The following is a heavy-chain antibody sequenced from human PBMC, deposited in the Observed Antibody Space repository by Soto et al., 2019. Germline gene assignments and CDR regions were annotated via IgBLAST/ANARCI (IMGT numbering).Heavy chain of an antibody. Sequence: QVQLVESGGGVVQPGRSLRLSCAASGFTFSSYAMHWFGQAPGKGLEWVAVISYDGSNKYYADSVKGRFTISRDNSKNTLYLQMNSLRAEDTAVYYCARDRLRYNWNDFPYYYYGMDVWGQGTTVTVSS. CDR1: GFTFSSYA. CDR3: ARDRLRYNWNDFPYYYYGMDV. J-gene: IGHJ6*02. D-gene: IGHD1-1*01. V-gene: IGHV3-30-3*01. CDR2: ISYDGSNK.